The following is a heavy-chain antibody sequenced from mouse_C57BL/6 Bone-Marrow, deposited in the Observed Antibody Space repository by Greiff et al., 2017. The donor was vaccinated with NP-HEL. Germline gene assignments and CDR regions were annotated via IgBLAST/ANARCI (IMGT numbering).Heavy chain of an antibody. V-gene: IGHV1-81*01. CDR3: AREEGNYVLYYCDY. CDR1: GYTFTSYG. D-gene: IGHD2-1*01. CDR2: IYPRSGNT. Sequence: VQLQQSGAELARPGASVKLSCKASGYTFTSYGISWVKQRTGQGLEWIGEIYPRSGNTYYNEKFKGKATLTADKSSSTAYMELRSLTSEDSAVYFCAREEGNYVLYYCDYCGQGTTLTVSS. J-gene: IGHJ2*01.